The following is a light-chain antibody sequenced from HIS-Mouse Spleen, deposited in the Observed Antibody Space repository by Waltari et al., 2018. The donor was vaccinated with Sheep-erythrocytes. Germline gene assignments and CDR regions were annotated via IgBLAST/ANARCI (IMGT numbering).Light chain of an antibody. V-gene: IGLV2-11*01. Sequence: QSALTQPRSVSGSPGQSVTISCPGTSRYVGGYNSVSWYQQHPGKAPKLMIYDVSKRPSGVPDRFSGSKSGNTASLTISGLQAEDEADYYCCSYAGSYNHVFATGTKVTVL. CDR1: SRYVGGYNS. CDR3: CSYAGSYNHV. J-gene: IGLJ1*01. CDR2: DVS.